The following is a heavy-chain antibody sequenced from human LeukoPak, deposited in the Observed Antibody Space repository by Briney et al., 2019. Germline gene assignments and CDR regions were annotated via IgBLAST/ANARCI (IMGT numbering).Heavy chain of an antibody. Sequence: PGGSLRLSCAASGFTFSSYGMHWVRQAPGKGLEWVAFIWYDGSNKYYADSVKGRFTISRDNSKNTLYLQMNSLRAEDTAVYYCAKAPYCSSTSCYTGGYWGQGTLVTVSS. J-gene: IGHJ4*02. CDR1: GFTFSSYG. D-gene: IGHD2-2*02. CDR3: AKAPYCSSTSCYTGGY. V-gene: IGHV3-30*02. CDR2: IWYDGSNK.